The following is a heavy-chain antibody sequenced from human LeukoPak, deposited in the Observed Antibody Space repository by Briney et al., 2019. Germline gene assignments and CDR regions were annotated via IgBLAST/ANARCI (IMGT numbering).Heavy chain of an antibody. CDR1: GFTFRSFE. CDR3: GRDLGGRGGA. Sequence: GGSLRLSCAVSGFTFRSFEMNWVRQAPGKGLEWVSYISSDGGFTTYYADSVKGRFTISRDNAKDTLYLQMNSLRPEDTAVYYCGRDLGGRGGAWGQGTLVTVSS. V-gene: IGHV3-48*03. D-gene: IGHD3-16*01. CDR2: ISSDGGFTT. J-gene: IGHJ5*02.